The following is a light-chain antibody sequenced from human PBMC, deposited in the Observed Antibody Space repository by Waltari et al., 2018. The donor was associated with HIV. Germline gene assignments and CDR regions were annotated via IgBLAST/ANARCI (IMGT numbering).Light chain of an antibody. V-gene: IGLV2-23*02. J-gene: IGLJ1*01. CDR1: SSDVGGYNY. CDR3: CSYAGSSTYV. CDR2: DVS. Sequence: QSALTQPASVSGSPGQSIPISCTGTSSDVGGYNYVSWYQQHPGQAPQLMIYDVSKRPSWVSNRFSGSKSGNTASLTISGLQAEDEADYYGCSYAGSSTYVFGTGTKVTVL.